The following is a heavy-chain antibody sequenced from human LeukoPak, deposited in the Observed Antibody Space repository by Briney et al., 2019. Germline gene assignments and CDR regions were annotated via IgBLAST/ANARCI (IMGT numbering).Heavy chain of an antibody. CDR2: IYHSGAS. V-gene: IGHV4-38-2*01. CDR1: GYSISSSDY. D-gene: IGHD3-3*01. Sequence: PSETLSLTCVVSGYSISSSDYWGWIRQPPGRGLEWIGNIYHSGASYYNPSLKSRVTISVDTSKNQFSLKLSSVTAADTAVYYCARATYYDFWSGYYYMDVWGKGTTVTVSS. CDR3: ARATYYDFWSGYYYMDV. J-gene: IGHJ6*03.